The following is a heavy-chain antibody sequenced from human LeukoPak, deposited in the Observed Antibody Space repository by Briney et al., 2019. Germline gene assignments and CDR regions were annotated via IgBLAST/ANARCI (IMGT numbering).Heavy chain of an antibody. V-gene: IGHV1-18*04. CDR3: ARLYSSGWIVDY. Sequence: ASVKVSCKASGYTFTGYYMHWVRQAPGQGLEWMGWISAYNGNTNYAQKLQGRVTMTTDTSTSTAYMELRSLRSDDTAVYYCARLYSSGWIVDYWGQGTLVTVSS. CDR1: GYTFTGYY. J-gene: IGHJ4*02. D-gene: IGHD6-19*01. CDR2: ISAYNGNT.